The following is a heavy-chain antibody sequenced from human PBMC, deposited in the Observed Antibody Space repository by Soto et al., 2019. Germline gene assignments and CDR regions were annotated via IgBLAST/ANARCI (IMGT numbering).Heavy chain of an antibody. V-gene: IGHV4-59*01. J-gene: IGHJ5*02. CDR3: AGSIAVAGGEWFDP. D-gene: IGHD6-19*01. Sequence: QVQLQESGPGLVKPSETLSLTCTVSGGSISSYYWSWIRQPPGKGLEWIGYIYYSGSTNYNPSPTSGVPISVDTSKNQFSLKLSSVTAADTAVYYCAGSIAVAGGEWFDPWGQGTLVTVSS. CDR1: GGSISSYY. CDR2: IYYSGST.